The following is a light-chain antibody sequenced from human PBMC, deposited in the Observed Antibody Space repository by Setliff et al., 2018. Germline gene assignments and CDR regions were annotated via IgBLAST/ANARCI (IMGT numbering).Light chain of an antibody. CDR2: EVS. V-gene: IGLV2-14*01. CDR3: SSYTGSSTPVV. Sequence: QSALAQPASVSGSPGQSITISCTGTSSDVGGYNYVSWYQHHPGKAPKLMIYEVSNRPSGVSNRFSGSKSGNTASLTISGLQAEDEADYYCSSYTGSSTPVVFGGGTKVTVL. J-gene: IGLJ2*01. CDR1: SSDVGGYNY.